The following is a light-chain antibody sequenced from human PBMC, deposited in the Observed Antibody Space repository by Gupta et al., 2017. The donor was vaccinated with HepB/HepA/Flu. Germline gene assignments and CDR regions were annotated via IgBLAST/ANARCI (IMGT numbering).Light chain of an antibody. CDR2: DAS. J-gene: IGKJ5*01. CDR1: QTVVTY. CDR3: QQRANWPIT. V-gene: IGKV3-11*01. Sequence: VLPPSPTTLSFSPGERVTLSCRASQTVVTYLHWYQQKSGQAPRLLIYDASNRATGIPARFSGSGSGTDFTLTISSLEPEDFAVYYCQQRANWPITFGQGTRLEIK.